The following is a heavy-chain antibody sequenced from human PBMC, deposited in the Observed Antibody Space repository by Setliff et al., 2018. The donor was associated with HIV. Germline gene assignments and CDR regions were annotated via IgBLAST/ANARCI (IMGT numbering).Heavy chain of an antibody. CDR3: ARGSQWELLPYFDY. Sequence: ASETLSLTCTVSGGSMSSSSYYWGWIRQPPGKGLEWTGSIYYSGSTYYNPSLKSRVTISVDTSKNQFSLKLSSVTAADTAVFYCARGSQWELLPYFDYWGQGTLVTVSS. V-gene: IGHV4-39*07. CDR2: IYYSGST. D-gene: IGHD1-26*01. CDR1: GGSMSSSSYY. J-gene: IGHJ4*02.